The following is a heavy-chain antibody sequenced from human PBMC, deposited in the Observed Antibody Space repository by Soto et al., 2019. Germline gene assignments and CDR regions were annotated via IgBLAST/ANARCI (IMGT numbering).Heavy chain of an antibody. Sequence: EVQLLESGGGLVQPGGSLRLSCAASGFTFSSYAMSWVRQAPGKGLEWVSAISGSGGSTYYADSVKGRFTISRDNSKNTLYLQMNSLRAEDTAVYYCAKSPPVDGDYIWWSYRDPDYWGQGTLVTVSS. V-gene: IGHV3-23*01. CDR1: GFTFSSYA. CDR2: ISGSGGST. J-gene: IGHJ4*02. CDR3: AKSPPVDGDYIWWSYRDPDY. D-gene: IGHD3-16*02.